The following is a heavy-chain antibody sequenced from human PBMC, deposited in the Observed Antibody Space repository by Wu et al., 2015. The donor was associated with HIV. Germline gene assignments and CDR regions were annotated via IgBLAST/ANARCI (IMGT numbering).Heavy chain of an antibody. J-gene: IGHJ4*02. CDR1: GGTFSSYA. V-gene: IGHV1-69*13. CDR3: RLDRYYYDSSGYYSGYFDY. D-gene: IGHD3-22*01. Sequence: QVQLVQSGAEVKKPGSSVKVSCKASGGTFSSYAISWVRQAPGQGLEWMGRIIPIFGTANYAQKFQGRVTITADESTSTAYMELSSLRSEDTAVYYCRLDRYYYDSSGYYSGYFDYWGQGTLVTVSS. CDR2: IIPIFGTA.